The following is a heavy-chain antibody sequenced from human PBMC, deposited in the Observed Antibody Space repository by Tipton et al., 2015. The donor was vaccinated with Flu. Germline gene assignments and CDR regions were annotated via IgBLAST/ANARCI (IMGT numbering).Heavy chain of an antibody. CDR2: IYTSGST. CDR3: ARAYGDWFMDV. CDR1: GVSIRSHY. Sequence: TLSLTCTVSGVSIRSHYWNWIRQTAGKGLEWMGRIYTSGSTNYNPSLISRVTMSVDTSKNHLSLMLSSVTAADTAVYYCARAYGDWFMDVWGKGTTVTV. V-gene: IGHV4-4*07. J-gene: IGHJ6*03. D-gene: IGHD4-17*01.